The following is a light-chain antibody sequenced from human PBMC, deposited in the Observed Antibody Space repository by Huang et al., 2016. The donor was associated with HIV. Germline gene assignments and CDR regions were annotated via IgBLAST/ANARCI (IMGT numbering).Light chain of an antibody. J-gene: IGKJ4*01. CDR3: QQYYSKPLT. CDR2: LAS. V-gene: IGKV4-1*01. CDR1: QTISYNKNY. Sequence: DIVMTQSPDSLAVSLGERATINCKSSQTISYNKNYLAWYQQKPGQSPKLLIYLASTRESGVPDRFSGSGSGTDFTLTISSLQAEDVAVYYCQQYYSKPLTFGGGTKVEIK.